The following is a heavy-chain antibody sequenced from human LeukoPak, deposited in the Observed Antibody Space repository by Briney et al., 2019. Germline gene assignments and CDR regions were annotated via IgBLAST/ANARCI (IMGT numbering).Heavy chain of an antibody. CDR2: INHGGIT. J-gene: IGHJ4*02. CDR3: GRDRPTGYYDY. V-gene: IGHV4-39*07. Sequence: SETLSLTCTVSSDSISSSGYYWGWTRQTPGKGPEWIGSINHGGITYYNPSLKSRVTISVDTSKNQFSLKLSSVTAADTAVYYCGRDRPTGYYDYWGQGTLVTVSS. D-gene: IGHD3-10*01. CDR1: SDSISSSGYY.